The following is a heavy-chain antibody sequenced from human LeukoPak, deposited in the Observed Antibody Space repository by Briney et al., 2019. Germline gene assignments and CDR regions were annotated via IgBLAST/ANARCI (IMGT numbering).Heavy chain of an antibody. CDR2: IYSDGGT. CDR3: ASRPKAEQRVPVFDY. Sequence: GGSLRLSCAASGFTNNHMNWVRQAPGKGLEWVSAIYSDGGTYYADSVKGRYTISRDDSKNMVYLQMSSLRVEDTAVYYCASRPKAEQRVPVFDYWGQGTLVTVSS. CDR1: GFTNNH. D-gene: IGHD6-25*01. J-gene: IGHJ4*02. V-gene: IGHV3-66*01.